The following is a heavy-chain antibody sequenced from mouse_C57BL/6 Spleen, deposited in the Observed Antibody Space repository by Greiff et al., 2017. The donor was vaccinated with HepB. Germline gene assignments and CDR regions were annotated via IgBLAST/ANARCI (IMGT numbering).Heavy chain of an antibody. D-gene: IGHD1-1*01. V-gene: IGHV1-4*01. CDR3: ARSDYDGSRFYFDY. Sequence: QVQLQQSGAELARPGASVKMSCKASGYTFTSYTMHWVKQRPGQGLEWIGYINPSSGYTKYNQKFKDKATLTADKSSSTAYMPLSSLTSEDSAVYYCARSDYDGSRFYFDYGGQGTTLTVSS. J-gene: IGHJ2*01. CDR1: GYTFTSYT. CDR2: INPSSGYT.